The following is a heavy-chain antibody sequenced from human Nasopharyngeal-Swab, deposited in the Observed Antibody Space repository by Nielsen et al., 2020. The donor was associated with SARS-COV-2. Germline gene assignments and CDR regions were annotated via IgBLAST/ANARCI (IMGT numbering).Heavy chain of an antibody. V-gene: IGHV3-7*01. J-gene: IGHJ4*02. CDR1: GFTFNSYY. D-gene: IGHD1-1*01. Sequence: GGSLRLSCAASGFTFNSYYMSWLRQAPGKGLEWAGNIKQDGSEKYYVDSVKGRFTISRDNAKNSLYLQMNSLRAEDTAVYYCARDVRQRTGDYWGQGTLVTVSS. CDR3: ARDVRQRTGDY. CDR2: IKQDGSEK.